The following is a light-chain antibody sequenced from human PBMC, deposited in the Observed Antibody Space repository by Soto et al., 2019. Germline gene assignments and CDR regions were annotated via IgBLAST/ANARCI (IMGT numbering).Light chain of an antibody. CDR1: SSDVGGYNY. CDR2: DVS. Sequence: QSALTQPASVSGSPGQSITISCTGTSSDVGGYNYVSWYQQYPGKVPKLMIYDVSHRPSGVSNRFSGSKSGNTASLTISGLQAEDEADYYCSSYTSSSTLHVFGTGTKLTVL. J-gene: IGLJ1*01. V-gene: IGLV2-14*01. CDR3: SSYTSSSTLHV.